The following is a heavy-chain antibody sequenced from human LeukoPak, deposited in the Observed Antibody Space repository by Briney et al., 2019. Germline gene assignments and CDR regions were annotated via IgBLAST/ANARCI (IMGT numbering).Heavy chain of an antibody. D-gene: IGHD6-13*01. Sequence: PGGSLRLSCAASAFTFSTYEMNWVRQAPGKGLEWVSSITFSGSTIYYADSVKGRFTISRDNAKNSLYLQMNSLRAEDTAVYYCARAAAANYYYYMDVWGKGTTVTISS. CDR1: AFTFSTYE. J-gene: IGHJ6*03. V-gene: IGHV3-48*03. CDR2: ITFSGSTI. CDR3: ARAAAANYYYYMDV.